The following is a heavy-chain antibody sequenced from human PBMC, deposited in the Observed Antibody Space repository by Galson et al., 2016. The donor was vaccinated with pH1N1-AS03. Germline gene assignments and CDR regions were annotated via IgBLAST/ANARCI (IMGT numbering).Heavy chain of an antibody. J-gene: IGHJ4*02. CDR1: GFSFSSYW. CDR2: ITGSGGST. D-gene: IGHD3-16*01. Sequence: SLRLSCAASGFSFSSYWMTWVRQAPGKGLEWVSAITGSGGSTNYADSVKGRFTISRDNSKNTLYLQLNSLRAEDTAVYYCAKVGWAHYWGQGTLVTVSS. V-gene: IGHV3-23*01. CDR3: AKVGWAHY.